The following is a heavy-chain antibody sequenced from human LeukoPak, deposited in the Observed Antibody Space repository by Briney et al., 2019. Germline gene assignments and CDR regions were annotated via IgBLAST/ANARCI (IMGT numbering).Heavy chain of an antibody. CDR2: ISGSGSST. D-gene: IGHD5-18*01. V-gene: IGHV3-23*01. CDR1: GFTFSSYG. J-gene: IGHJ4*02. Sequence: PGGSLRLSCAASGFTFSSYGMSWVRQAPGKGLEWVSAISGSGSSTYYADSVKGRFTISRDNSKNTLYLQMNSLRAEDTAVYYCAKERGYSYGPRRLPAKTFDYWGQGTLVTVSS. CDR3: AKERGYSYGPRRLPAKTFDY.